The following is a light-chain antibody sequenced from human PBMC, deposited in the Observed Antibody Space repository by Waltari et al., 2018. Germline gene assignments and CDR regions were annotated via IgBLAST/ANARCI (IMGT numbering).Light chain of an antibody. J-gene: IGKJ2*01. Sequence: DIQMTQSPSSLSASVGDRVTLTCRASQSISSYLNWYQQKPGKAPKLLIYAASSLQSEVPSRFSGGGSGTDFTLTISSLQPEDFATYYCQQSYSSPYTFGQGTKLEIK. CDR3: QQSYSSPYT. V-gene: IGKV1-39*01. CDR2: AAS. CDR1: QSISSY.